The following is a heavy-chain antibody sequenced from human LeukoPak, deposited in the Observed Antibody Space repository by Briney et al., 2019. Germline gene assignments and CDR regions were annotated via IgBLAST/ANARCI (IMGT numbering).Heavy chain of an antibody. Sequence: GGSLRLSCAASGFTVISNYMTWVHQAPGKGLEWVSVIYIGDSTDYADSVKGRFTISRDNSKNMVYLQLNSLRAEDTAVYYCARRLSGYYYDSSGYYSPFDYWGQGTLVTVSS. J-gene: IGHJ4*02. CDR3: ARRLSGYYYDSSGYYSPFDY. D-gene: IGHD3-22*01. CDR1: GFTVISNY. CDR2: IYIGDST. V-gene: IGHV3-53*01.